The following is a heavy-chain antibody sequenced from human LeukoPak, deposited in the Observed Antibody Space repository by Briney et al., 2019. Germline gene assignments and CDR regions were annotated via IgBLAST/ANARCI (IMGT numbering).Heavy chain of an antibody. D-gene: IGHD5-18*01. CDR2: INPNSGGT. V-gene: IGHV1-2*02. J-gene: IGHJ6*03. Sequence: GASVKVSCKASGYTFTGYYMHWVRQAPGQGLEWMGWINPNSGGTNYAQKFQGRVTMTRDTSISTAYTELSRLRSDDTAVYYCARGYSYANYYYYYMDVWGKGTTVTVSS. CDR3: ARGYSYANYYYYYMDV. CDR1: GYTFTGYY.